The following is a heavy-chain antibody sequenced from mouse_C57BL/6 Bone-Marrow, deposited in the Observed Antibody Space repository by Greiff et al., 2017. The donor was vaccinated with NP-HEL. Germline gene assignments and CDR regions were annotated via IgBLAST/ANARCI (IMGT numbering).Heavy chain of an antibody. Sequence: EVQLMESGPGLAKPSQTLSLTCSVTGYSITSDYWNWIRKFPGNKLEYMGYISYSGSTYYNPSLKSRISITRDTSKNQYYLQLNSVTTEDTATYYGARSRGYYGSSNWYYFDYWGQGTTLTVSS. V-gene: IGHV3-8*01. CDR3: ARSRGYYGSSNWYYFDY. J-gene: IGHJ2*01. CDR2: ISYSGST. CDR1: GYSITSDY. D-gene: IGHD1-1*01.